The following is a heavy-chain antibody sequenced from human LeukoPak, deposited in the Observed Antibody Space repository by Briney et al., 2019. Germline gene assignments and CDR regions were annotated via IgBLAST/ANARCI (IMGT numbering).Heavy chain of an antibody. D-gene: IGHD1-26*01. J-gene: IGHJ3*02. Sequence: SETLSLTCTVSGGSISSFYWSWIRQSPGKGLERIGYISYTGNTNYNPSLKSRVTISVDTSKNQFSLKLSSVTAADTAVYYCAREGGFHSPAGIWGQGTMVTVSS. V-gene: IGHV4-4*08. CDR2: ISYTGNT. CDR3: AREGGFHSPAGI. CDR1: GGSISSFY.